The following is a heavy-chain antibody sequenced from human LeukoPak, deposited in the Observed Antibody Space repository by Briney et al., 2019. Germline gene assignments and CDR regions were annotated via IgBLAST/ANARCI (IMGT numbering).Heavy chain of an antibody. D-gene: IGHD5-24*01. V-gene: IGHV3-74*01. J-gene: IGHJ4*02. CDR1: GFTFSSYW. CDR2: INSDGSDT. Sequence: PGGSLRLACAASGFTFSSYWMHWVRRGPGKGLVWVSRINSDGSDTRHADSVNGRFTISRDNAKNMVLLEMNSLRAEDTAVYYCARDRDGPDYWGQGTLVTVSS. CDR3: ARDRDGPDY.